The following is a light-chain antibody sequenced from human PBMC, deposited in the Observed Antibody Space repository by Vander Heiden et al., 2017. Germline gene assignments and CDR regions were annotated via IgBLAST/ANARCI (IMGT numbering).Light chain of an antibody. CDR2: EVS. J-gene: IGLJ1*01. CDR1: SSDVGGYDH. CDR3: SSYTRSSTYV. Sequence: QSALTQPAYVSGSPGQSITISCSGTSSDVGGYDHVSWCQQNPGKAPKLLIYEVSDRPSGVSNRFSGSKSGNTASLTISGLQAEDEANYYCSSYTRSSTYVFGTGTKVTVL. V-gene: IGLV2-14*03.